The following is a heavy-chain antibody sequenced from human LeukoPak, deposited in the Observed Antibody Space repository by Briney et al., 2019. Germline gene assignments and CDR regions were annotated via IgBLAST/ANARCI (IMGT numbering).Heavy chain of an antibody. CDR2: IYSGGST. Sequence: GGSLRLSCAATGFTVSSNYMSWVRQAPGKGLEWVSLIYSGGSTYNADSVKGRFNISRDNSKTTLYLQMNSLRAEDTAVYYCARDVWYSSLSSWGQGTLVTVSS. J-gene: IGHJ4*02. V-gene: IGHV3-53*01. D-gene: IGHD6-6*01. CDR3: ARDVWYSSLSS. CDR1: GFTVSSNY.